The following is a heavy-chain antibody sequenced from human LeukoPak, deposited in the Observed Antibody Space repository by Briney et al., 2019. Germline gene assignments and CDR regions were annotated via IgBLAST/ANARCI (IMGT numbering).Heavy chain of an antibody. J-gene: IGHJ4*02. V-gene: IGHV3-74*01. D-gene: IGHD3-10*01. CDR3: ASGEAAAGD. CDR1: GLTFSSYW. CDR2: IKFDGTIR. Sequence: GESLRLSCAASGLTFSSYWMHWVRQAPGKGLVWVSRIKFDGTIRRYADSVQGRFTISRDNAKSTLFLQMNSLRAEDTAVYYCASGEAAAGDWGQGTLVTVP.